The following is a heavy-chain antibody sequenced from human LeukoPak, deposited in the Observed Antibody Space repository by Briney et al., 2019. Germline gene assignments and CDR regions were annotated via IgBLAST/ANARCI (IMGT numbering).Heavy chain of an antibody. Sequence: GASVRVSCKASGYTSTSYGISWVRQAPGQGLEWMGRIIPIFGIANYAQKFQGRVTITADKSTSTAYMELSSLRSEDTAVYYCARDLRNITGTTRAPSTYYYYGMDVWGQGTTVTVSS. J-gene: IGHJ6*02. CDR3: ARDLRNITGTTRAPSTYYYYGMDV. CDR2: IIPIFGIA. CDR1: GYTSTSYG. V-gene: IGHV1-69*04. D-gene: IGHD1-7*01.